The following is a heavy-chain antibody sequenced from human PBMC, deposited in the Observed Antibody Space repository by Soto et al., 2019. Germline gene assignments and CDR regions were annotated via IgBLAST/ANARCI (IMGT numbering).Heavy chain of an antibody. CDR3: AREWGLLPYYVMNV. J-gene: IGHJ6*02. D-gene: IGHD7-27*01. CDR1: GDSVTSGSYY. CDR2: ISYTGRT. Sequence: QVQLQESAPGLVKPSETLSLTCIVSGDSVTSGSYYWTWLRQPPGKGLEWIVYISYTGRTKYNPSLQSRVTISVDTSKNDFSLNLSSVTAADTAVYFCAREWGLLPYYVMNVWGHGTAVTVSS. V-gene: IGHV4-61*03.